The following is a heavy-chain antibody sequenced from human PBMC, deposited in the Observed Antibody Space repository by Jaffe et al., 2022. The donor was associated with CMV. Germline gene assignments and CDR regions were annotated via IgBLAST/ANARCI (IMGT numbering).Heavy chain of an antibody. D-gene: IGHD1-26*01. CDR1: GGTFGVYA. J-gene: IGHJ4*02. Sequence: QVHLEQSGAEVKKPGSSVTVSCRASGGTFGVYAIAWVRQAPGQGLEWMGTIIPMVNLPNYIQKFHGRVTITADTSTNTASMELRSLISEDTAHYYCARAMSVGFDRYYLDIWGQGTLVTVSS. CDR3: ARAMSVGFDRYYLDI. CDR2: IIPMVNLP. V-gene: IGHV1-69*09.